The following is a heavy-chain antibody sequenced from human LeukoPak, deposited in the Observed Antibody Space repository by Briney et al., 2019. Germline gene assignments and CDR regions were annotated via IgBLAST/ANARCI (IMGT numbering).Heavy chain of an antibody. J-gene: IGHJ5*02. Sequence: SETLSLTCTVSGGSISSSNYYWAWIRQPPGKGLEWIANIFYTGSTYYNPSLKSRVTISVDTSKNQFSLRLTSVTATDTAVYYCARLNKPGWFDPWGQGTLVTVSS. CDR2: IFYTGST. D-gene: IGHD1-14*01. V-gene: IGHV4-39*01. CDR3: ARLNKPGWFDP. CDR1: GGSISSSNYY.